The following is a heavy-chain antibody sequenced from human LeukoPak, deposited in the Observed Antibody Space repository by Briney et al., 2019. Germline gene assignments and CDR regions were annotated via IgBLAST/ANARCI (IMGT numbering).Heavy chain of an antibody. CDR3: ASWSGSSVLDY. CDR2: ITPGGSNM. D-gene: IGHD3-3*01. J-gene: IGHJ4*02. V-gene: IGHV3-21*01. CDR1: GFIFSSYN. Sequence: GGSLRLSCAASGFIFSSYNMNWVRQTPEKGLEWVSTITPGGSNMYYHDSVKGRFTISRDNAKNLLFLQMNSLRAEDTAVYYCASWSGSSVLDYWGQGTLVTVSS.